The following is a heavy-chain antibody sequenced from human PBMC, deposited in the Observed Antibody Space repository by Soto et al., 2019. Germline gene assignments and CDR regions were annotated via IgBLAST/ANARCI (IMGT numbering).Heavy chain of an antibody. V-gene: IGHV3-30*18. Sequence: QVQLVESGGGVVQPGRSLRLSCAASGFTFSSYGMHWVRQAPGKGLEWVAVISYDGSNKYYADSVKGRFTISRDNSKNTLYLQMNSLRAEDTAVYYCAKYQLAYCGGDCPGPFDYWGQGTLVTVSS. D-gene: IGHD2-21*02. CDR1: GFTFSSYG. CDR3: AKYQLAYCGGDCPGPFDY. J-gene: IGHJ4*02. CDR2: ISYDGSNK.